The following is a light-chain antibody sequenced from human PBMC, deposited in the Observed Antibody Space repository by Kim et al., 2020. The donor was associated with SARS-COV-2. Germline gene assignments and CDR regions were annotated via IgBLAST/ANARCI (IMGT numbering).Light chain of an antibody. CDR1: SSNIGAGYD. CDR3: QSYDSSLSASV. J-gene: IGLJ2*01. V-gene: IGLV1-40*01. Sequence: RVTISCTGSSSNIGAGYDVYWYQQLPGTAPKLLIYVNTNRPSGVPDRFSASKSDTSASLAITGLQAEDEADYYCQSYDSSLSASVFGGGTQLTVL. CDR2: VNT.